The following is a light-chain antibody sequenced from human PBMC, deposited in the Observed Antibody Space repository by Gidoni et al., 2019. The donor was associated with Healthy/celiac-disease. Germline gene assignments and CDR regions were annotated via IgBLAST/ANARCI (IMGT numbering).Light chain of an antibody. J-gene: IGLJ1*01. CDR3: SSYTSSSTLGPFYV. CDR2: EVS. V-gene: IGLV2-14*01. Sequence: QSALTQPASVSGSPGQSITIPCTGTSSDVGGYNYVSWYPQHPGKAPKLMIYEVSNRPSGVSNRFSGSKSGNTASLTISGLQAEDEADYYCSSYTSSSTLGPFYVFGTGTKVTVL. CDR1: SSDVGGYNY.